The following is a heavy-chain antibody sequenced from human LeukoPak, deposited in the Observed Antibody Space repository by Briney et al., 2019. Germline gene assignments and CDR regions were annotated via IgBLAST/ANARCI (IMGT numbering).Heavy chain of an antibody. Sequence: PSETLSLTCTVSGGSISSYYWSWIRQPPGKGLEWIGYIYYSGSTNYNPSLMSRVTISVDTSKNQFSLKLSSVTAAGTAVYYCARQDSLDAFDIWGQGTMVTVSS. CDR2: IYYSGST. D-gene: IGHD5-18*01. J-gene: IGHJ3*02. CDR3: ARQDSLDAFDI. CDR1: GGSISSYY. V-gene: IGHV4-59*01.